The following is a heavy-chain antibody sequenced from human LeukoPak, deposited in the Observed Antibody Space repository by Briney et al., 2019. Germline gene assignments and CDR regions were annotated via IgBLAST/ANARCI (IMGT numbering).Heavy chain of an antibody. CDR3: ARVSGYSYGWSYYYYMDV. Sequence: SETLSLTXAVYGGSFGGYYWSWICQAPGKGLEWIGEINHSGSTNYNPSLKSRVTISVDTSKNQFSLKLSSVTAADTAVYYCARVSGYSYGWSYYYYMDVWGKGTTVTVSS. CDR2: INHSGST. D-gene: IGHD5-18*01. CDR1: GGSFGGYY. V-gene: IGHV4-34*01. J-gene: IGHJ6*03.